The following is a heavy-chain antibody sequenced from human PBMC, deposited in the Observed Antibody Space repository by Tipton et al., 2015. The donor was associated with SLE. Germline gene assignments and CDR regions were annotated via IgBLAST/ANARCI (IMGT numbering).Heavy chain of an antibody. J-gene: IGHJ4*02. CDR1: GYSFTSYW. CDR2: IYPGDSDT. Sequence: QLVQSGAEVKKSGESLKISCKGSGYSFTSYWIGWVRQMPGKGLEWMGIIYPGDSDTRYSPSFQGQVTTSADKSISTAYLQWSSLKASDTAMYYCARPNYCDSSGYYSFDYWGQGTLVTVSS. D-gene: IGHD3-22*01. CDR3: ARPNYCDSSGYYSFDY. V-gene: IGHV5-51*03.